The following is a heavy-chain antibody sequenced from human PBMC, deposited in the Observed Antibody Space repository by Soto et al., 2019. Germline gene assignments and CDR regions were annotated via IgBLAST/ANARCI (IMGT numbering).Heavy chain of an antibody. CDR1: GFTFDDYT. Sequence: GGSLRLSCAASGFTFDDYTMHWVRQAPGKGLEWVSLISWDGGSTYYADSVKGRFTISRDNSKNSLYLQMNSLRTEDTALYYCARGQYYDFWSGYGYWGQGTLVTVSS. CDR2: ISWDGGST. V-gene: IGHV3-43*01. J-gene: IGHJ4*02. D-gene: IGHD3-3*01. CDR3: ARGQYYDFWSGYGY.